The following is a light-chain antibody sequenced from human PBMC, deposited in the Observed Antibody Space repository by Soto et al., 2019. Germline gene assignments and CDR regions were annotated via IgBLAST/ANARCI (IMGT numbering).Light chain of an antibody. CDR1: QSIARY. J-gene: IGKJ4*01. CDR3: QQSSNTPPT. V-gene: IGKV1-39*01. CDR2: RAA. Sequence: DIQMTQSPSSLSASIGDRVTIACRASQSIARYLNWWQQKPGKVPKLLIYRAASLESGVPSRFSGSGSGTDFTFTISSLQPEDSATYYCQQSSNTPPTFGGGTKVDIK.